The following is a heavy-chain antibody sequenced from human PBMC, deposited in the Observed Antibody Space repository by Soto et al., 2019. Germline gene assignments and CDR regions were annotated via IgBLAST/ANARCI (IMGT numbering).Heavy chain of an antibody. D-gene: IGHD4-17*01. CDR3: ARGTVTGYDY. V-gene: IGHV4-4*02. CDR1: GDSISSSNW. CDR2: IYHSGNT. Sequence: QVQLQESGPGLVKPSGTLSLTCAVSGDSISSSNWWSWVRHPPGKGLQWIGEIYHSGNTNYFPSLKSRVTISVDKSNTQFSLKLSSVTAADTAVYYCARGTVTGYDYWGQGSLVIVSS. J-gene: IGHJ4*02.